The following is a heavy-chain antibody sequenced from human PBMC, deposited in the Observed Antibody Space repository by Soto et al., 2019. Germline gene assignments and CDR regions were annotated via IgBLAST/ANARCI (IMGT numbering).Heavy chain of an antibody. Sequence: GGSLRLSCAAAGVTFISYAMSWVRQAPGKGLEWVSAISGSGGSTYYADSVKGRFTISRDNSKNTLYLQMNSLRAEDTAVYYCAKVMDGYGMDVWGQGTTVTVSS. CDR2: ISGSGGST. D-gene: IGHD3-10*01. V-gene: IGHV3-23*01. CDR1: GVTFISYA. J-gene: IGHJ6*02. CDR3: AKVMDGYGMDV.